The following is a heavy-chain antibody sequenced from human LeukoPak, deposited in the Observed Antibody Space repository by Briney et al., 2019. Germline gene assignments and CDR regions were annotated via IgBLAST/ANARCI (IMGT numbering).Heavy chain of an antibody. CDR3: ARVHGYYDSSAYYSL. J-gene: IGHJ4*02. CDR1: GFTFSDYY. V-gene: IGHV3-11*05. CDR2: ISSSSSYI. D-gene: IGHD3-22*01. Sequence: GGSLRLSCAASGFTFSDYYMSWIRQAPGKGLEWVSSISSSSSYIYYADSVKGRFTISRDNAKSSLYLQMNSLKVEDTAFYYCARVHGYYDSSAYYSLWGQGTLVTVSS.